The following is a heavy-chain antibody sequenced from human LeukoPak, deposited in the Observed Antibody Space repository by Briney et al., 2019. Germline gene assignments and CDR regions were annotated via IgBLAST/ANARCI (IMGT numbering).Heavy chain of an antibody. CDR1: GYTFTGYY. CDR3: ATSSSGGRTGRGVYAFDI. D-gene: IGHD2-15*01. Sequence: GASVKVSCKASGYTFTGYYMHWVRQAPGQGLEWMGWINPNSGGTNYAQKFQGRVTMTRDTSISTAYMELSRLRSDDTAVYYCATSSSGGRTGRGVYAFDIWGQGTMVTVSS. V-gene: IGHV1-2*02. CDR2: INPNSGGT. J-gene: IGHJ3*02.